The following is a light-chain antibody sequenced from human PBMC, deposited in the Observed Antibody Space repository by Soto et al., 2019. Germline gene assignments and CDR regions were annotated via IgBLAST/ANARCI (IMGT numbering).Light chain of an antibody. V-gene: IGLV2-14*01. J-gene: IGLJ3*02. CDR2: EVS. CDR1: SSDVGGYNY. Sequence: QPVLTQPASVSGSPGQSITISCTGTSSDVGGYNYVSWYQQHPGKAPKLMIYEVSNRPSGVSNRFSDSKSGNTASLTISGLQAEDEADYYCSSYTSSSTWVFGGGTKLTVL. CDR3: SSYTSSSTWV.